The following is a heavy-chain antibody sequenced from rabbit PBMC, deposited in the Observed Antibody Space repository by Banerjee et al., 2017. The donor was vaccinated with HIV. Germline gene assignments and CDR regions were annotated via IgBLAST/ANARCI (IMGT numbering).Heavy chain of an antibody. V-gene: IGHV1S40*01. CDR1: GFSFSSSYY. Sequence: QSLEESGGDLVKPGASLRLTCTASGFSFSSSYYMCWVRQAPGKGLEWIGCIYTGDGTTYYASWAKGRFTISKTSSTAVTLQMTSLTAADTATYFCASDDDYAGSAYLTLWGPGTLVTVS. D-gene: IGHD4-2*01. J-gene: IGHJ4*01. CDR2: IYTGDGTT. CDR3: ASDDDYAGSAYLTL.